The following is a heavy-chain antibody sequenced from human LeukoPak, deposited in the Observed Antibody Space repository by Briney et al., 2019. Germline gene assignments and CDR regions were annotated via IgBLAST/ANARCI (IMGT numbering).Heavy chain of an antibody. CDR2: ISVNNGGT. V-gene: IGHV1-18*01. CDR3: ATATQPRGYFLH. CDR1: GYTFTTYS. D-gene: IGHD2-2*01. J-gene: IGHJ1*01. Sequence: RASVKVSCKASGYTFTTYSLAWVRQAPGQSLEWMGWISVNNGGTNYAQSFQDRVTLTRDTSTNTAYLELRSLRSDYTAIIYCATATQPRGYFLHWGQGTLVTVSS.